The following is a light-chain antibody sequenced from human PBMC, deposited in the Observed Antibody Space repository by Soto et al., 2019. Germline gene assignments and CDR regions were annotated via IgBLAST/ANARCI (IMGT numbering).Light chain of an antibody. CDR3: QQSYSTPPWT. Sequence: DIPMTQSPSSLSAPVGDRVTITCRASQSISSYLNWYQQKPGKAPKLLIYAASSLQSGVPSRFSGSGSGTDFTLTISSLQPEDFATYYCQQSYSTPPWTFGQGTKVEIK. V-gene: IGKV1-39*01. CDR1: QSISSY. J-gene: IGKJ1*01. CDR2: AAS.